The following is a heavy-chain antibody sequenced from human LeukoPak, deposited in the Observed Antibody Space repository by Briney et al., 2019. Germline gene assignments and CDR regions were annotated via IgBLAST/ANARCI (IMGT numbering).Heavy chain of an antibody. CDR2: ISYDGSNK. CDR1: GFTFSSYA. V-gene: IGHV3-30-3*01. J-gene: IGHJ6*02. Sequence: LSGGSLRLSCAASGFTFSSYAMHWVRQAPGKGLEWVAVISYDGSNKYYADSVKGRFTISRDNSKNTLYLQMNSLRAEDTAVYYCAKDWQYCSSTSCRAVNYYYYGMDVWGQGTTVTVSS. D-gene: IGHD2-2*01. CDR3: AKDWQYCSSTSCRAVNYYYYGMDV.